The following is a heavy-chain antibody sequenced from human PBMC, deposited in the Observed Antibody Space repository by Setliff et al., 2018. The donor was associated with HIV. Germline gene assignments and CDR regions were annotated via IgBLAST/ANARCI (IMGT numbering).Heavy chain of an antibody. Sequence: PSETLSLTCTVSGGSIRSYYWSWIRQPAGKGLEWIGRIYGSGSTNYNPSLESRVTMSVDTSKSQVSLKLNSVTAADAAVYYCARVVPEVVYGAYWFDPWGQGTLVTVSS. CDR1: GGSIRSYY. D-gene: IGHD4-17*01. J-gene: IGHJ5*02. CDR3: ARVVPEVVYGAYWFDP. CDR2: IYGSGST. V-gene: IGHV4-4*07.